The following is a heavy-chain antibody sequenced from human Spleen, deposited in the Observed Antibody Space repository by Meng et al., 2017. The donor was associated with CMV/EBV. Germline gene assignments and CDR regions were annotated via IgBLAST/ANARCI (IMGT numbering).Heavy chain of an antibody. V-gene: IGHV4-34*01. CDR1: GGSFSGYY. J-gene: IGHJ3*02. CDR3: AGTVTDAFDI. D-gene: IGHD4-11*01. CDR2: IYYRGST. Sequence: GSLRLSCAVYGGSFSGYYWSWIRQPPGKGLEWIGSIYYRGSTYYNPSLKSRVTISVDTSKNQFSLKLSSVTAADTAVYYCAGTVTDAFDIWGQGTLVTVSS.